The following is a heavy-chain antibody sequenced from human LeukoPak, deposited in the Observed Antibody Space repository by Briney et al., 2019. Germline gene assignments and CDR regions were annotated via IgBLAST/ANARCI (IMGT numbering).Heavy chain of an antibody. J-gene: IGHJ4*02. CDR1: GFTFSNAW. CDR2: VKSKTDGETT. CDR3: TTVWAILIPAPRSYYFDH. V-gene: IGHV3-15*01. Sequence: GGSLRLSCAASGFTFSNAWMSWVRQAPGKGLEWVGRVKSKTDGETTDYAAPVKGRFTISRDDSSNTLYLQMNSLKTEDTALYYCTTVWAILIPAPRSYYFDHWGQGTLVAVSS. D-gene: IGHD2-2*01.